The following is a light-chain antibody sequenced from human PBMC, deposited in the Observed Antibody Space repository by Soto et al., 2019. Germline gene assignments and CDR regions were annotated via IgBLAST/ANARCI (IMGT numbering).Light chain of an antibody. CDR3: QQRSNWPPWT. J-gene: IGKJ1*01. CDR2: DAS. Sequence: EVVLTQSPGSLPLSPGERATLSCGASQDVRRYLAWYQQKPGQAPRLLIYDASTRASGIPARFSGSGSGTDFTLTISSLEPEDSAVYYCQQRSNWPPWTFGQGTKVEI. CDR1: QDVRRY. V-gene: IGKV3-11*01.